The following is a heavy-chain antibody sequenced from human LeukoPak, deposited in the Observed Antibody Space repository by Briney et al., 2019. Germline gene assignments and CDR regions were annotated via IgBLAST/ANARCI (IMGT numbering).Heavy chain of an antibody. V-gene: IGHV4-31*03. D-gene: IGHD3-10*01. Sequence: PSETLSLTCTVSGGSISSGGYYWSWIRQHPGKGLEWIGYIYYSGSTYYNPSLKSRVTISVDTSKNQFSLKLSSVTAADTAVYYCARADYYGSGSYHNVPSWFDPWGQGTLVTVSS. CDR1: GGSISSGGYY. CDR3: ARADYYGSGSYHNVPSWFDP. J-gene: IGHJ5*02. CDR2: IYYSGST.